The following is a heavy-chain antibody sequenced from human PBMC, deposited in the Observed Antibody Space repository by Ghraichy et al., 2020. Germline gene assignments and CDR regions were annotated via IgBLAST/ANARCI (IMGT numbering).Heavy chain of an antibody. Sequence: GESLNISCVASGFTFDDYWMTWVRQAPGKGLEWVANIKQDGSEKKFVDSVKGRFTVSRDNAKNSLYLQMNSLRAEDTALYYCARVGHWEGSGSQHRSLDYWGQGTLVTVSS. CDR2: IKQDGSEK. J-gene: IGHJ4*02. CDR1: GFTFDDYW. V-gene: IGHV3-7*01. D-gene: IGHD3-10*01. CDR3: ARVGHWEGSGSQHRSLDY.